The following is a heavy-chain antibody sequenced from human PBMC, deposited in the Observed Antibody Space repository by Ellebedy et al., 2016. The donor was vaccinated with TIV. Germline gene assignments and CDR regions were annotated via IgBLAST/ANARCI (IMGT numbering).Heavy chain of an antibody. J-gene: IGHJ4*02. D-gene: IGHD6-19*01. Sequence: GESLKISCAASGFIFSTHGMHWVRQAPGKGLEWVAVISSHGQTTYYADSVKGRFTISRDNSKDTLDLQKNSLKPEDTAVYYCTKEGAEAGRPAYLSYDHWGQGTLVTVSS. CDR1: GFIFSTHG. CDR3: TKEGAEAGRPAYLSYDH. V-gene: IGHV3-30*18. CDR2: ISSHGQTT.